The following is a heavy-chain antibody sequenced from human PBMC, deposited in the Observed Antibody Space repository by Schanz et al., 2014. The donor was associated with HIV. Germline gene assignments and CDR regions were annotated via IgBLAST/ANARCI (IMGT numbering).Heavy chain of an antibody. V-gene: IGHV3-33*06. CDR2: IWYDGSNK. Sequence: QVQLVESGGGVVQPGRSLRLSCAASGFTFSSYGMHWVRQAPGKGLEWVAVIWYDGSNKYYADSVKGRFTISRDNSKNTLYLQMNSLRAEDTAVYYCAKRIIFGVVFPANFDYWGQGTLVTVSS. D-gene: IGHD3-3*01. CDR1: GFTFSSYG. J-gene: IGHJ4*02. CDR3: AKRIIFGVVFPANFDY.